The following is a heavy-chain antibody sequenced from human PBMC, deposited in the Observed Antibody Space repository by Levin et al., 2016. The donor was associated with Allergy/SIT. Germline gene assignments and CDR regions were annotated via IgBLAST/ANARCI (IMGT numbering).Heavy chain of an antibody. CDR3: AAGSYVWGSYRFHDH. CDR2: ISVYNGRI. CDR1: GSTFKTSG. D-gene: IGHD3-16*02. J-gene: IGHJ5*02. Sequence: ASVKVSCKTTGSTFKTSGFSWVRQAPGQGLEWMGWISVYNGRIKLAQKFQGRVNLTTDTSTTTVYMDLRSLRFDDTGVYYCAAGSYVWGSYRFHDHWGQGTLVTVSS. V-gene: IGHV1-18*01.